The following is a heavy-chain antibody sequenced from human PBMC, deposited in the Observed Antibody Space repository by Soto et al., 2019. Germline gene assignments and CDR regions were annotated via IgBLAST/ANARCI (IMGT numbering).Heavy chain of an antibody. V-gene: IGHV5-10-1*01. D-gene: IGHD3-22*01. Sequence: GESLKISCKGSGYSFATYWISWVRQMPGKGLEWMGKIDPSDSYTNYSPSFQGHVTISADKSISTAYLQWSGLKASDTAMYYCARRHYYDSSGYYEDGAFDIWGQGTMVTVSS. J-gene: IGHJ3*02. CDR1: GYSFATYW. CDR3: ARRHYYDSSGYYEDGAFDI. CDR2: IDPSDSYT.